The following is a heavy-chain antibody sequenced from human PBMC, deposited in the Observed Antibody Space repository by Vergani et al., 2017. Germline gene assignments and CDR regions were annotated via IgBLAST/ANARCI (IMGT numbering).Heavy chain of an antibody. CDR2: FDPEDGET. V-gene: IGHV1-24*01. D-gene: IGHD5-18*01. Sequence: QVQLVQSGAEVKKPGASVKVSCKVSGYTLTELSMHWVRQAPGKGLEWMGGFDPEDGETIYAQKFQGRVTMTEDTSTDTAYMELSSLRSEDTAVYYCARVVPRRYSYVYYYGMDVWGQGTTVTVSS. J-gene: IGHJ6*02. CDR3: ARVVPRRYSYVYYYGMDV. CDR1: GYTLTELS.